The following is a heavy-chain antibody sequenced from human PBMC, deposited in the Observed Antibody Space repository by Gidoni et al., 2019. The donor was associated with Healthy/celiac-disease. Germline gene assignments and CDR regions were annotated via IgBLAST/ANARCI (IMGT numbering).Heavy chain of an antibody. V-gene: IGHV3-53*01. D-gene: IGHD6-13*01. J-gene: IGHJ3*02. Sequence: EVQLVESGGGLLQPGGSLRLSCSASGFTVRSNYMGWVRQAPGKGLEWVSVIYSGGSTYYADSVKGRFTISRDNSKNTLYLQMNSLRAEDTAVYYCARGAAAGQDAFDIWGQGTMVTVSS. CDR1: GFTVRSNY. CDR2: IYSGGST. CDR3: ARGAAAGQDAFDI.